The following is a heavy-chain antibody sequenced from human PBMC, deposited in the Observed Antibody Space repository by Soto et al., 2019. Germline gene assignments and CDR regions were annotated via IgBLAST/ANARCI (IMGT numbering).Heavy chain of an antibody. Sequence: ASVKVSCKASGYTFTGYYIHWVRQAPGQGFEWMGWINPNSGGTNYAQRFQGRVTMTRDTSISTAYMELSRLRSDDTAVYYCARDWSYGDDYWGQGTLVTVSS. D-gene: IGHD4-17*01. J-gene: IGHJ4*02. CDR1: GYTFTGYY. CDR2: INPNSGGT. V-gene: IGHV1-2*02. CDR3: ARDWSYGDDY.